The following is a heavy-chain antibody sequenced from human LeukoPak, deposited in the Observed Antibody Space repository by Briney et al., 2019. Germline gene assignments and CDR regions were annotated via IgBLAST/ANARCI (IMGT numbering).Heavy chain of an antibody. J-gene: IGHJ4*02. D-gene: IGHD3-22*01. V-gene: IGHV4-31*03. Sequence: SETLSLTCTVSGGSISSGGYYWSWIRQHPGKGLEWIGYIYYSGSTYYNPSLKSRVTISVDTSKNQFSLKLSSVTAADTAVYYCAREARDSSGYWIDYWGQGTLDTVSS. CDR2: IYYSGST. CDR3: AREARDSSGYWIDY. CDR1: GGSISSGGYY.